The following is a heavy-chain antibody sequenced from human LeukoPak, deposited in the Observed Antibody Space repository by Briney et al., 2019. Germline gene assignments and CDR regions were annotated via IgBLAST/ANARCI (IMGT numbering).Heavy chain of an antibody. Sequence: GGSLRLSCAASGFTFSSYAMSWVRQAPGKGLEWVSAISGSGGSTYYADSVKGRFTISRDNSKNTLYLQMNSLRAEDTAVYYSAKVHGSGSECFDYWGQGTLVTVSS. J-gene: IGHJ4*02. D-gene: IGHD3-10*01. CDR1: GFTFSSYA. CDR2: ISGSGGST. V-gene: IGHV3-23*01. CDR3: AKVHGSGSECFDY.